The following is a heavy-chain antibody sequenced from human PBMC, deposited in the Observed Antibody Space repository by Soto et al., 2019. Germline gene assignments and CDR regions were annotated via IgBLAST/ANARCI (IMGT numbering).Heavy chain of an antibody. CDR3: ARERGRTYYFDY. CDR1: GFTFSSYG. V-gene: IGHV3-33*01. J-gene: IGHJ4*02. Sequence: GGSLRLSCAASGFTFSSYGMHWVRQAPGKGLEWVAVIWYDGSNKYYADSVKGRFTISRDNSKNTLYLQMNSLRAEDTAVYYCARERGRTYYFDYWGQGTLATVSS. CDR2: IWYDGSNK.